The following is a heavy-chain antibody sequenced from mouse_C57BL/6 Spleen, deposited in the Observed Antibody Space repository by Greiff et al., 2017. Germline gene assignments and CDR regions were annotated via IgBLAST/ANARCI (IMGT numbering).Heavy chain of an antibody. V-gene: IGHV1-54*01. D-gene: IGHD2-3*01. Sequence: QVQLQQSGAELVRPGTSVKVSCKASGYAFTNYLIEWVKQRPGQGLEWIGVINPGSGGTNYNEKFKGKATLTADKSSSTAYMQLSSLTSEDSAVYFCARAFDGYYYFDYWGQGTTLTVSS. J-gene: IGHJ2*01. CDR1: GYAFTNYL. CDR2: INPGSGGT. CDR3: ARAFDGYYYFDY.